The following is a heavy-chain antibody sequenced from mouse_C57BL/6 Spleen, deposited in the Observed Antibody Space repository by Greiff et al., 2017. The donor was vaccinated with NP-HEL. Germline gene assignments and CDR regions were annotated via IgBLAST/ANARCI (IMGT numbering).Heavy chain of an antibody. D-gene: IGHD4-1*01. CDR2: IRSKSNNYAP. CDR1: GFSFNTYA. CDR3: VRHGLGRDYYAMDY. J-gene: IGHJ4*01. V-gene: IGHV10-1*01. Sequence: EVKLVESGGGLVQPKGSLKLSCAASGFSFNTYAMNWVRQAPGKGLEWVARIRSKSNNYAPYYADSVKDRFTISRDDSESMLYLQMNNLKTEDTAMYDSVRHGLGRDYYAMDYWGQGTSVTVSS.